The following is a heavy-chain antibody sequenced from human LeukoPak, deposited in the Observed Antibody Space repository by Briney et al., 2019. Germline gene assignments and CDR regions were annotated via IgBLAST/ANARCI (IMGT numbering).Heavy chain of an antibody. D-gene: IGHD1-14*01. CDR2: ISWNSGSI. CDR3: AKESEPRPPGPVDY. Sequence: GGSLRLSCAASGFTFDDYAMHWVRQAPGKGLEWVSGISWNSGSIGYADSVKGRFTISRDNAKNSLYLQMNSLRAEDTALYYCAKESEPRPPGPVDYWGQGTLVTVSS. V-gene: IGHV3-9*01. CDR1: GFTFDDYA. J-gene: IGHJ4*02.